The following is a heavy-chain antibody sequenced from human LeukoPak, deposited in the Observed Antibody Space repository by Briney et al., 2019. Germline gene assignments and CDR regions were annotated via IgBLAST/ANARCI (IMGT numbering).Heavy chain of an antibody. D-gene: IGHD2-21*01. Sequence: PGGSLRLSCAASGFTFSSHWMSWVRQAPGKGLEWVANIKQDGSEKYYVDSVKGRFTISRDNSKNTLYLQMNSLRAEDTAVYYCARARVVAYPPHAFDIWGQGTMVTVSS. CDR2: IKQDGSEK. CDR3: ARARVVAYPPHAFDI. CDR1: GFTFSSHW. J-gene: IGHJ3*02. V-gene: IGHV3-7*03.